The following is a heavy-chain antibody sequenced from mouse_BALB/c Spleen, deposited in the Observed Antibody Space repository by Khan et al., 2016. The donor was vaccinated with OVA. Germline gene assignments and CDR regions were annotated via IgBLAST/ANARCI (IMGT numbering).Heavy chain of an antibody. J-gene: IGHJ4*01. CDR2: INTHSGVP. Sequence: QIQLVQSGPELKKPGETVRISCKASGYTFTTAGMQWVQKMPGKGLKWIGWINTHSGVPKYAEDFKGRFAFSLETSASTAYLQITNLKNEDTATXVCASGGAAYYRYDGGAMDYWGQGTSVTVSS. D-gene: IGHD2-14*01. V-gene: IGHV9-4*02. CDR3: ASGGAAYYRYDGGAMDY. CDR1: GYTFTTAG.